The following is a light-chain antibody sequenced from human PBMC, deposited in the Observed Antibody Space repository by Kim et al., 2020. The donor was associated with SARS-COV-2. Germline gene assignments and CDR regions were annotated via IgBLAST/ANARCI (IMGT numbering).Light chain of an antibody. V-gene: IGKV1-16*01. CDR1: QGISDN. J-gene: IGKJ5*01. CDR3: QQYNSHPIT. Sequence: DIQLTQSPSSLSTSLGDTVTITCRASQGISDNLAWFQQKPGEAPKSLIYGASTLQGGVPSRFSGTGSGKDFTLTITSLQPDDLAIYFCQQYNSHPITFGQETRLEI. CDR2: GAS.